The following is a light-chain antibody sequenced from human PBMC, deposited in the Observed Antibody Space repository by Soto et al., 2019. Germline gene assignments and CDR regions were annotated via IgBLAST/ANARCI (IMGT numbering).Light chain of an antibody. Sequence: DIQMTQSPSSLSASVGDSVTITCRASQSISSHLNWYQQKPGKAPKLLIFAASSLQSGVPSTFSGSGSGTDFTLTITSLQPEDFATYYCQQSYSTPRTFGQGTKVEI. V-gene: IGKV1-39*01. CDR3: QQSYSTPRT. CDR2: AAS. CDR1: QSISSH. J-gene: IGKJ1*01.